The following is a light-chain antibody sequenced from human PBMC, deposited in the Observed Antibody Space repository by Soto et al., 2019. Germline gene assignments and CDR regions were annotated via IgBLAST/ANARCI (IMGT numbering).Light chain of an antibody. V-gene: IGKV1-5*03. Sequence: DIQMTQSPSALSASVGDRVTITCRASQTISSWLAWYQQKPGEAPRLLIYQASSLETEVPSRFSDSGSGTEFTLTISSLQPGDFATYYCQQYNSYSLTFGQGTKV. CDR1: QTISSW. CDR2: QAS. J-gene: IGKJ1*01. CDR3: QQYNSYSLT.